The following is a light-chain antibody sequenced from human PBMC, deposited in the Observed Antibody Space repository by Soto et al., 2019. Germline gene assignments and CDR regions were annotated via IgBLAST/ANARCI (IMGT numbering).Light chain of an antibody. CDR1: GSNIGGNA. V-gene: IGLV1-44*01. J-gene: IGLJ2*01. CDR2: INN. CDR3: SSYTSLNTVI. Sequence: QAVVTQPPSASGTPGQRVTLTCSGGGSNIGGNAVNWYQQLPGTAPKLLIYINNQRPSGVPDRFSGSKSGTSASLAISGLQSEDEAHYYCSSYTSLNTVIFGGGTKLTVL.